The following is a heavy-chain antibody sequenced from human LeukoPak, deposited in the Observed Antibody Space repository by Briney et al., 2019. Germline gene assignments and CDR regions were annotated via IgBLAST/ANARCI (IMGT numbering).Heavy chain of an antibody. CDR1: GFTFDDYA. J-gene: IGHJ4*02. D-gene: IGHD3-10*01. Sequence: PGGSLRLSCAASGFTFDDYAMHWVRHAPGKGLEWVSGISWNSGSIDYADSVKGRFTISRDNAKNSLYLQMNSLRAEDTALYYCAKDMGGSGSSALDYWGQGALVTVCS. CDR3: AKDMGGSGSSALDY. V-gene: IGHV3-9*01. CDR2: ISWNSGSI.